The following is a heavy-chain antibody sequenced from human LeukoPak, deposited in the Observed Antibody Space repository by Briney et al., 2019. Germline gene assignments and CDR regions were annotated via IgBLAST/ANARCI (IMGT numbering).Heavy chain of an antibody. CDR1: GYTFTSYD. V-gene: IGHV1-8*01. Sequence: ASVKVSFKASGYTFTSYDINWVRQATGQGLEWMGWMNPNSGNTGYAQKFQGRVTMTRNTSISTAYMELSSLRAEDTAVYYCAKAQAPSDRDGYIPPFDYWGQGTLVTVSS. CDR2: MNPNSGNT. J-gene: IGHJ4*02. D-gene: IGHD5-24*01. CDR3: AKAQAPSDRDGYIPPFDY.